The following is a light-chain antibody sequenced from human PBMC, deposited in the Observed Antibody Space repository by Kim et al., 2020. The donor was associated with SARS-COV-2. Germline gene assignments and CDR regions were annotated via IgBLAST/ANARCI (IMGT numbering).Light chain of an antibody. V-gene: IGKV3-15*01. J-gene: IGKJ2*01. CDR1: QSVGSN. Sequence: EIVMTQSPATLSVSPGETATLSCRASQSVGSNLAWYQQRPGQAPRLLIYGASNRATGVPARFSGSGSGTEFTLTISSPQSEDFAVYYCQQYNRWPPYIFGQGTKLEI. CDR3: QQYNRWPPYI. CDR2: GAS.